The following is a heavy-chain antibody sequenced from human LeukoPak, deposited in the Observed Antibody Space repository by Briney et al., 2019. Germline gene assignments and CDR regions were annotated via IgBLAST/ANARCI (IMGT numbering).Heavy chain of an antibody. D-gene: IGHD3-10*01. CDR3: AGRSGSFDY. CDR2: IKQDGSKK. CDR1: GFTFRNYW. Sequence: GGSLRLSCAASGFTFRNYWMSWVRQAPGKGLEWVANIKQDGSKKNYVDSVKGRFTISRDNGKNSLYLQMNSLRAEGTAVYYCAGRSGSFDYWGQGTLVTVSS. J-gene: IGHJ4*02. V-gene: IGHV3-7*01.